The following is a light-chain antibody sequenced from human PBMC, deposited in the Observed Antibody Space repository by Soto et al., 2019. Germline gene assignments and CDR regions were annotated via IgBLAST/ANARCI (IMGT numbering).Light chain of an antibody. Sequence: EIELTQSPVTLSLSPGERATFSCRASQSVSGYVAWYQQKPGQAPRLLIYDASNRATGIPARFSGSGSGTDFTLTISSLESEDFAVYYCQQRSNWPPMYSFGQGTKLEIK. CDR3: QQRSNWPPMYS. CDR2: DAS. J-gene: IGKJ2*01. CDR1: QSVSGY. V-gene: IGKV3-11*01.